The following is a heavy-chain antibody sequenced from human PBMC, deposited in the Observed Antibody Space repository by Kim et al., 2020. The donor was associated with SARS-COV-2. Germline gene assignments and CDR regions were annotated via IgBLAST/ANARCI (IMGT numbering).Heavy chain of an antibody. CDR1: GFTFSSYE. Sequence: GGSLRLSCAASGFTFSSYEMNWVRQAPGKGLEWVSYISSSGSTIYYADSVKGRFTISRDTAKNSLYLQMNSLRAEDTAVYYCSRDPYSSIDNYYGMDVWGQGTTVTVSS. J-gene: IGHJ6*02. CDR2: ISSSGSTI. D-gene: IGHD6-13*01. V-gene: IGHV3-48*03. CDR3: SRDPYSSIDNYYGMDV.